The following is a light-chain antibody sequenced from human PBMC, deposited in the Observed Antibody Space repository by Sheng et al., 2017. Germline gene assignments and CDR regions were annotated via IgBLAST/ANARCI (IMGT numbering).Light chain of an antibody. CDR2: GAS. CDR1: QSVSRF. Sequence: EIVLTQSPATVSLSPGERATLSCRASQSVSRFLAWYQQKPGQAPRLLIYGASTRATGIPARFSGSGSGTDFTLTITRLEPEDFAVYYCQQYHNWPPLTFGGGTKVEIK. V-gene: IGKV3-11*01. CDR3: QQYHNWPPLT. J-gene: IGKJ4*01.